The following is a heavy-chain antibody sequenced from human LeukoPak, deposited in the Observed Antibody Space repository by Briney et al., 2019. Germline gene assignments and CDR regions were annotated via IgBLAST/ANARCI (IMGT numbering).Heavy chain of an antibody. D-gene: IGHD2-21*01. CDR2: MYNSGST. V-gene: IGHV4-61*02. J-gene: IGHJ3*02. Sequence: SEALSLTCTVSGGSISSDTCYWSWIRQPAGKGLEWIGRMYNSGSTNYNPSLKSRVTISVDTSNNQFSLRLSSVTAADTAVYYCVRERTMVGGADIWGQGTKVTVSS. CDR3: VRERTMVGGADI. CDR1: GGSISSDTCY.